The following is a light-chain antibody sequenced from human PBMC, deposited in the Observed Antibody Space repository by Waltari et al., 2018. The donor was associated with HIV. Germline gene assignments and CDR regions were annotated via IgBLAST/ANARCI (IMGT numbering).Light chain of an antibody. Sequence: SYVLTQPPSVSVAPGKTARITCGGNNIGSTSVHWYQQKPGQAPVLVIYDDSDRPSGIPERFSGSKSGNTATLTISRVEAGDEADYYCQVWDSSSDHWVFGGGTKLTVL. J-gene: IGLJ3*02. CDR1: NIGSTS. CDR2: DDS. CDR3: QVWDSSSDHWV. V-gene: IGLV3-21*04.